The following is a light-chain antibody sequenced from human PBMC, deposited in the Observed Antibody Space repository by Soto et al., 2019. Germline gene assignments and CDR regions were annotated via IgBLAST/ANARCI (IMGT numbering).Light chain of an antibody. CDR3: QHAYTTPDMYS. V-gene: IGKV1-39*01. CDR1: ETIRNY. J-gene: IGKJ2*03. Sequence: IEMTQSPSSLSASIGDRVTITCRASETIRNYLPWYQQRPGKAPKVLIFAASALESGVPSRFSGNGSGTHFTLTISSLRPEDFGTYYCQHAYTTPDMYSFGQGTKREIK. CDR2: AAS.